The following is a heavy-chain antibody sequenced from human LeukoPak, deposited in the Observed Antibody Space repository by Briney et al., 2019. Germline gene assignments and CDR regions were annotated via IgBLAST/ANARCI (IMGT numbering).Heavy chain of an antibody. Sequence: SETLSLTCAVCGGSFSGYYWSWIRQPPGKGLEWIGEINHSGSTNYNPSLKSRVTISVDTSKNQFSLKLSSVTAADTAVYYCAREVPVTMIVLAGLRERRKHNWFDPWGQGTLVTVSS. CDR1: GGSFSGYY. CDR3: AREVPVTMIVLAGLRERRKHNWFDP. V-gene: IGHV4-34*01. D-gene: IGHD3-22*01. CDR2: INHSGST. J-gene: IGHJ5*02.